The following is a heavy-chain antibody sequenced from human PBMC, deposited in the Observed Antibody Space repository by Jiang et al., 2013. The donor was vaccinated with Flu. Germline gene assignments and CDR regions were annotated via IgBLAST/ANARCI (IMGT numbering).Heavy chain of an antibody. CDR3: ARTQGIAAAGGGEHWYFDL. V-gene: IGHV2-70*01. Sequence: TFSGFSLSTSGMCVSWIRQPPGKALEWLALIDWDDDKYYSTSLKTRLTISKDTSKNQVVLTMTNMDPVDTATYYCARTQGIAAAGGGEHWYFDLWGRGTLVTVSS. J-gene: IGHJ2*01. CDR2: IDWDDDK. D-gene: IGHD6-13*01. CDR1: GFSLSTSGMC.